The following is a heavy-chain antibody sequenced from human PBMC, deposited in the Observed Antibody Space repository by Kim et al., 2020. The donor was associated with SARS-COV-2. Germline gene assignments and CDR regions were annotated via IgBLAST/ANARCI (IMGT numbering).Heavy chain of an antibody. J-gene: IGHJ3*02. D-gene: IGHD2-15*01. CDR3: VRENYWAFDI. CDR2: ISGTGTIT. Sequence: GGSLRLSCATSGFTLSLYSMNWVRQSPGKGLEWVSHISGTGTITKHADSVRGRFTISRDNAKNSLFRQMNGLRAEDTAVYYCVRENYWAFDIWGQGTMVTVSS. CDR1: GFTLSLYS. V-gene: IGHV3-48*04.